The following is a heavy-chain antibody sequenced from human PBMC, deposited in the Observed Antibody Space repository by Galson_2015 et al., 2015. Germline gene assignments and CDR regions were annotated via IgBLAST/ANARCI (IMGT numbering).Heavy chain of an antibody. CDR1: GYTFRSYA. D-gene: IGHD5-12*01. CDR2: IIPIFGAA. J-gene: IGHJ4*02. CDR3: ARDLGHSGYDVRLGYFDY. Sequence: SVKVSCKASGYTFRSYAISWVRQAPGQGLEWMGGIIPIFGAANYAQKFQGRVTITADESTNTAYMELSSLRSEDSAIYYCARDLGHSGYDVRLGYFDYWGQGTLVTVSS. V-gene: IGHV1-69*13.